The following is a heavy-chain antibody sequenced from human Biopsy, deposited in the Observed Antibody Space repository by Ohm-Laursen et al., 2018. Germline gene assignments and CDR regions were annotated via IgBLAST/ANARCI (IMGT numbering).Heavy chain of an antibody. D-gene: IGHD6-19*01. CDR2: IYSGGST. V-gene: IGHV3-53*01. CDR3: GRSGWPENDAFDI. CDR1: GFTVSSNY. J-gene: IGHJ3*02. Sequence: SLRLSCAASGFTVSSNYMSWVRRAPGKGLEWVSVIYSGGSTYYADSVKGRFTISRDNSKNTLYLQMNSLRAEDTAVYYYGRSGWPENDAFDIWGQGTMVTASS.